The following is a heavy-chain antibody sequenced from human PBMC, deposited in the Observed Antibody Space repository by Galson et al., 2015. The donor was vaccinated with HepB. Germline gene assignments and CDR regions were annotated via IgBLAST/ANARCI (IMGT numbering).Heavy chain of an antibody. CDR3: AATPGYDPQDVYYYGMDV. Sequence: SVKVSCKASGYTFTSYGISWVRQAPGQGLEWMGWISAYNGNTNYAQKLQGRVTMTTDTSTSTAYMELRSLRSDDTAVYYCAATPGYDPQDVYYYGMDVWGQGTTVTVSS. V-gene: IGHV1-18*04. CDR2: ISAYNGNT. D-gene: IGHD5-12*01. J-gene: IGHJ6*02. CDR1: GYTFTSYG.